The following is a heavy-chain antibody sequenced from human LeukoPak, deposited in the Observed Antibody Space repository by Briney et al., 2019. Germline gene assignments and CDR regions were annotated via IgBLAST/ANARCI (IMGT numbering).Heavy chain of an antibody. V-gene: IGHV3-21*01. Sequence: GGSLRLSCAASGFTFSSYEMNWVRQAPGKGLEWVSSISSSSSYIYYADSVKGRFTISRDNAKNSLYLQMNSLGAEDTAVYYCASDPGSGGSCWGQGTLVTVSS. CDR1: GFTFSSYE. J-gene: IGHJ4*02. CDR3: ASDPGSGGSC. CDR2: ISSSSSYI. D-gene: IGHD2-15*01.